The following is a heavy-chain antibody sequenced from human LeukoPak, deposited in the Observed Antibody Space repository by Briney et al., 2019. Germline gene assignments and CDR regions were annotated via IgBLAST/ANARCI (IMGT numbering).Heavy chain of an antibody. CDR3: ARDCSGGSCYSRFAAFDI. CDR1: GGXVSSGSYY. V-gene: IGHV4-61*03. J-gene: IGHJ3*02. CDR2: NYYSWCP. Sequence: SETLSLTCPVSGGXVSSGSYYWLWIRRPPGRGLEGIGYNYYSWCPIYNPSLKSLVPNLVDTSKDHFAPKMSPVTDPETAVYYCARDCSGGSCYSRFAAFDIWGQGTMVTVSS. D-gene: IGHD2-15*01.